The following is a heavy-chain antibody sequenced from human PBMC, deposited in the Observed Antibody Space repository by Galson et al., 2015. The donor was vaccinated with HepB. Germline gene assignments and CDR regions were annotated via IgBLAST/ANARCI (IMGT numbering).Heavy chain of an antibody. D-gene: IGHD2-2*01. V-gene: IGHV3-15*01. J-gene: IGHJ6*02. Sequence: SLRLSCAASGFTFSNAWMSWVRQAPGKGLEWVGRIKSKTDGGTTDYAAPVKGRFTISRDDSKNTLYLQMNSLKTEDTAVYYCTTTVYCSSTSCSSYYYYYGMDVWGQGTTVTVSS. CDR1: GFTFSNAW. CDR3: TTTVYCSSTSCSSYYYYYGMDV. CDR2: IKSKTDGGTT.